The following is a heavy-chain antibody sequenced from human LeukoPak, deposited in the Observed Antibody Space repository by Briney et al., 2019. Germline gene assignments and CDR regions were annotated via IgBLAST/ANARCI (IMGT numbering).Heavy chain of an antibody. V-gene: IGHV3-48*03. Sequence: GGSLRLSCAASGFSFSTYDMNWVRQAPGKGLEWVSYTTSTGRTTYYADSVKGRFTISRDNAKNEVYLEMNNLRGADTAVYYCATGANLFQFWGQGTLVTVSS. CDR3: ATGANLFQF. CDR2: TTSTGRTT. J-gene: IGHJ4*02. CDR1: GFSFSTYD. D-gene: IGHD1-14*01.